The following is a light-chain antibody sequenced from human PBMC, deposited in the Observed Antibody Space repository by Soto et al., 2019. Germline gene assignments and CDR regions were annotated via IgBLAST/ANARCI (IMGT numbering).Light chain of an antibody. CDR2: AAN. CDR1: QTISTY. CDR3: QQRYRTPPT. J-gene: IGKJ2*01. Sequence: DIQMTQSPSSLSASVGDRVTFTCRASQTISTYLNWYQQKTRKPTELLIYAANFLESGVPSRLSGSVSGTDFTLTISSLQPEEFGTYYCQQRYRTPPTFGQGTKLEI. V-gene: IGKV1-39*01.